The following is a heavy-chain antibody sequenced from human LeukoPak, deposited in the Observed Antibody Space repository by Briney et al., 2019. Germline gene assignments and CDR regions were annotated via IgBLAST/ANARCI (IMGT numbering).Heavy chain of an antibody. CDR3: ARAILGYCSSTSCYYDY. V-gene: IGHV3-30*02. CDR1: GFTFSSYG. D-gene: IGHD2-2*01. Sequence: PGGSLRLSCAASGFTFSSYGMHWVRQAPGKGLEWVAFIRYDGSNKYYADSVKGRFTISRDNSKNTLYLQMNSLRAEDTAVYYCARAILGYCSSTSCYYDYWGQGTLVTVSS. J-gene: IGHJ4*02. CDR2: IRYDGSNK.